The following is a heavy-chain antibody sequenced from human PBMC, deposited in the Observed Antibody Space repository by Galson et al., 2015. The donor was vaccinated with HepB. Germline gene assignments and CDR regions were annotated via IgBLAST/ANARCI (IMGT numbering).Heavy chain of an antibody. CDR3: ATVGATGPYYYYMDV. CDR1: GLSFSNVW. D-gene: IGHD1-26*01. CDR2: IKSKTDRGTT. V-gene: IGHV3-15*07. J-gene: IGHJ6*03. Sequence: SLRLSCAAAGLSFSNVWMNWVRQAPGKGLEWVGRIKSKTDRGTTDYAAPVKGRFTISRDDSKNTLSLQMNSLKTEHTAVYYCATVGATGPYYYYMDVWGEGTTVTVSS.